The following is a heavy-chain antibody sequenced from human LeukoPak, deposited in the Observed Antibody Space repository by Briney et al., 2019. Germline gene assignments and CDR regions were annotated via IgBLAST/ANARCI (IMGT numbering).Heavy chain of an antibody. D-gene: IGHD4-17*01. CDR1: GYTFTAYY. CDR2: VNPNTGGT. CDR3: ARVSPYGDFDC. J-gene: IGHJ4*02. V-gene: IGHV1-2*02. Sequence: GASVKVSCKASGYTFTAYYIHWVRQAPGQGREWLGWVNPNTGGTNFAPKFQGRVTMTRDTSIRMTYMELTSLKSDDTAVYYCARVSPYGDFDCCGQGTLVTVSS.